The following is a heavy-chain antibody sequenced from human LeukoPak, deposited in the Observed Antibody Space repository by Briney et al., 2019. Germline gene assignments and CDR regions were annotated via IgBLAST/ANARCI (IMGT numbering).Heavy chain of an antibody. D-gene: IGHD3-10*01. CDR3: ARAGNYYGSGSYPRPMDV. CDR1: RFTFSSYS. CDR2: ISSSGSYI. Sequence: GGSLRLSCAASRFTFSSYSMNWVRQAPGKGLERVSSISSSGSYIYYADSVKGRFTISRDNAKNSLYLQMNSLRAEDTAVYYCARAGNYYGSGSYPRPMDVWGKGTTVTVSS. V-gene: IGHV3-21*01. J-gene: IGHJ6*03.